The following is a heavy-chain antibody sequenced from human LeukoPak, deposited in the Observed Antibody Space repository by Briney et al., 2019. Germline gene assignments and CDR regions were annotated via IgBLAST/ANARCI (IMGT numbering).Heavy chain of an antibody. D-gene: IGHD1-26*01. V-gene: IGHV4-30-2*01. CDR3: ARVVVGATTTTFDY. CDR2: IYHSGST. J-gene: IGHJ4*02. CDR1: GGSISSGGYY. Sequence: SQTLSLTCIVSGGSISSGGYYWSWIRQPPGKGLEWIGYIYHSGSTYYNPSLKSRVTISVDRSKNQFSLKLSSVTAADTAVYYCARVVVGATTTTFDYWGQGTLVTVSS.